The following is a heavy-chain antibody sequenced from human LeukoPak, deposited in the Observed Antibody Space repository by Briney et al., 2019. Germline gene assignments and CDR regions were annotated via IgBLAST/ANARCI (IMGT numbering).Heavy chain of an antibody. J-gene: IGHJ6*03. CDR3: ARSSLRGATQYYMDV. CDR2: INHSGST. V-gene: IGHV4-34*01. Sequence: PSRTLSLTCAVYGGSFSGYYWSCIRPPPGKVLEWVGEINHSGSTNYNPTLKGRSTIPVATSKNQFSLNRSSLTTATTPGYTVARSSLRGATQYYMDVCGKGTTVTDSS. D-gene: IGHD5-12*01. CDR1: GGSFSGYY.